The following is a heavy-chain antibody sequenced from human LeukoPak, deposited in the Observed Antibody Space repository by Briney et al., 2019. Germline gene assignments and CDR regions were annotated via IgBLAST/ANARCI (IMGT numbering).Heavy chain of an antibody. V-gene: IGHV1-46*01. D-gene: IGHD6-25*01. J-gene: IGHJ4*02. CDR2: INPRGGST. Sequence: ASVKVSCKASGYTLTSYGITWVRQAPGQGPEWMGIINPRGGSTDYAQKFQGRVTMTSDTSTSTVYMELNSLTSDDTAVYFCARVGISAATADYWGQGTLVTVSS. CDR1: GYTLTSYG. CDR3: ARVGISAATADY.